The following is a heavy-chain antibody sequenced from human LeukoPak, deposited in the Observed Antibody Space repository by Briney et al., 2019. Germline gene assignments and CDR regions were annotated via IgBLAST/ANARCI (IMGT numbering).Heavy chain of an antibody. CDR3: ARDSRDDYLVDY. V-gene: IGHV3-33*01. CDR2: IWYDGSNK. Sequence: GGSLRLSCAASGFTFSSYGMHWVRQAPGKGLEWVAVIWYDGSNKYYADSVKGRFTISRDNSKNTLYLQMNSLRAEDTAVYYCARDSRDDYLVDYWGQGTLVTVSS. D-gene: IGHD2/OR15-2a*01. J-gene: IGHJ4*02. CDR1: GFTFSSYG.